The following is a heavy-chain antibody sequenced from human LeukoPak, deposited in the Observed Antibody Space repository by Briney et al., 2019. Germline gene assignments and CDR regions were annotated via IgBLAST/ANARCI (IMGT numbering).Heavy chain of an antibody. J-gene: IGHJ4*02. CDR1: GGSISSYY. CDR3: ARFGHSYGLDY. D-gene: IGHD5-18*01. V-gene: IGHV4-59*08. Sequence: SETLSLTCTVSGGSISSYYWSWIRQPPGKGLEWIGYIYYSGSTNYNPSLKSRVTISVDTSKNQFSLKLSSVTAADTAVYYCARFGHSYGLDYWGQGTLVTVPS. CDR2: IYYSGST.